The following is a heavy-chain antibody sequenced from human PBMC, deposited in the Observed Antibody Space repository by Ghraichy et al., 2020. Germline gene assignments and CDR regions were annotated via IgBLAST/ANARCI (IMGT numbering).Heavy chain of an antibody. D-gene: IGHD1-26*01. CDR3: VKKAVVGASWYFDS. CDR1: GFTFNDYG. J-gene: IGHJ4*02. Sequence: GGSLRLSCSASGFTFNDYGMHWVRQTPGKGLEYVSAINNNGDNTYYADSVKGRFTISRDNSKNTVYLQMSSLRPEDTAVYYCVKKAVVGASWYFDSWGQGTLVTVSS. CDR2: INNNGDNT. V-gene: IGHV3-64D*06.